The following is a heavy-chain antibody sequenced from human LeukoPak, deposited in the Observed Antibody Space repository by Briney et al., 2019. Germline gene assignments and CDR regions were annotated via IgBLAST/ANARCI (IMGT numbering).Heavy chain of an antibody. CDR3: ASGRRGGYGLDV. J-gene: IGHJ6*02. V-gene: IGHV1-2*02. D-gene: IGHD3-16*01. CDR2: INSNSGYT. Sequence: ASVDVSCKASGYSFTYYYIHGVRQAPGPGLGRVGCINSNSGYTEYAQTFQGRVTMTRDTSISTFYMDLTGLRSDDTAVYYCASGRRGGYGLDVWGHGTTVTVSS. CDR1: GYSFTYYY.